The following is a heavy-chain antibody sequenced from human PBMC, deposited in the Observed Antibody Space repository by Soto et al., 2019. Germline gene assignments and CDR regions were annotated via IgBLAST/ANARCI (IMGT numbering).Heavy chain of an antibody. V-gene: IGHV3-23*01. Sequence: GGSLRLSCAASGFTFSIYAMSWVRHAPGKGLEWVSTISGSGSSTYYADSVKGRFTISRDNSKNTLYLQMNSLRAEDTAVYYCAKATYYYDSSGYFPFDYWGQGTLVTVSS. D-gene: IGHD3-22*01. CDR3: AKATYYYDSSGYFPFDY. CDR2: ISGSGSST. J-gene: IGHJ4*02. CDR1: GFTFSIYA.